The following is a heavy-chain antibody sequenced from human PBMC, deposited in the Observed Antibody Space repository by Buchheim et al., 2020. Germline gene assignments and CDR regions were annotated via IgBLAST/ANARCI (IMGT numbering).Heavy chain of an antibody. V-gene: IGHV3-33*01. CDR2: IWYDGSNK. Sequence: QVQLVESGGGVVQPGRSLRLSCAASGFTFSSYGMHWVRQAPGKGLEWVAVIWYDGSNKYYADSVKGRFTISRDNSKNTRYLQMNSLRAEDTAVYYCARARGTSERYFDYWGQGTL. CDR3: ARARGTSERYFDY. CDR1: GFTFSSYG. J-gene: IGHJ4*02. D-gene: IGHD1-1*01.